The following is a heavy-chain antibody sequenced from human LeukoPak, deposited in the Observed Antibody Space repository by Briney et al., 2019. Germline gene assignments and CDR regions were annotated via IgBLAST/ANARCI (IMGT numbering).Heavy chain of an antibody. CDR1: GFNFNSYT. CDR2: ILASGSPT. V-gene: IGHV3-23*01. Sequence: GGSLRLSCAASGFNFNSYTMNWVRQAPGKGLQWVANILASGSPTYYADSVKGRFIISRDNSKNTVYLQMSSLRVEDTAIYYCAKDLRPDGVDNFDHWGQGILVTVSS. D-gene: IGHD2-8*01. CDR3: AKDLRPDGVDNFDH. J-gene: IGHJ4*02.